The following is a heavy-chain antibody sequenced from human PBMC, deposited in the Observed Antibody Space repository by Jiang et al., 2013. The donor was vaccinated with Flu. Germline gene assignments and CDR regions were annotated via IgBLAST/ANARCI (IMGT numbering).Heavy chain of an antibody. J-gene: IGHJ4*02. CDR3: TTGSVGTTGLFDF. D-gene: IGHD2-21*02. Sequence: SGAEVKMPGASVKVSCKVSGSSLSGLVMHWVRQAPGKGLEWVGGFDPEQDETIYAQRVQGRVTMTEDTSTNTAYMDLTNLRSEDTAVYYCTTGSVGTTGLFDFWGQGTLITVSS. V-gene: IGHV1-24*01. CDR1: GSSLSGLV. CDR2: FDPEQDET.